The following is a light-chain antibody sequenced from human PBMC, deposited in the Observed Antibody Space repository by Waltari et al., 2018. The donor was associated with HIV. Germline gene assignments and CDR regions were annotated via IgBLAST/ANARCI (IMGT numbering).Light chain of an antibody. V-gene: IGLV2-8*01. J-gene: IGLJ2*01. CDR3: SSYVGTNNLL. CDR2: EVN. Sequence: QSALTQPPSASGSAGQSVTISCTGTSSDVGAYNYVSWYQQHPGKAPKLMIYEVNKRPSGVPDRFLGSKSGNTASLTVSGLQAEDGADYYCSSYVGTNNLLFGGGTKLTVL. CDR1: SSDVGAYNY.